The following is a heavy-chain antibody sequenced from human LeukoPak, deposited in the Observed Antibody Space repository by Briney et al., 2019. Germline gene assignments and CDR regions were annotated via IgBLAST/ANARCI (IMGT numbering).Heavy chain of an antibody. Sequence: PSETLSLTCTVSGGSISSSSYYWGWIRQPPGKGLEWIGSIYYSGSTNYNPSLKSRVTISVDTSKNQFSLKLSSVTAADTAVYYCAIRSIWAVADPYYFDYWGQGTLVTVSS. CDR2: IYYSGST. J-gene: IGHJ4*02. V-gene: IGHV4-39*01. CDR1: GGSISSSSYY. CDR3: AIRSIWAVADPYYFDY. D-gene: IGHD6-19*01.